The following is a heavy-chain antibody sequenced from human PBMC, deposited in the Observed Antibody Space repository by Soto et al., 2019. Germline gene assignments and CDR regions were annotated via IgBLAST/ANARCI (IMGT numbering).Heavy chain of an antibody. V-gene: IGHV3-21*01. Sequence: PGGSLRLSCAASGFTFSSYSMNWVRQAPGKGLEWVSSISSSSSYIYYADSVKGRFTISRDNAKNSLYLQMNSLRAEDTAVYYCGRLFDSGHGPFDYWGQGTLVTVSS. D-gene: IGHD3-10*01. CDR2: ISSSSSYI. J-gene: IGHJ4*02. CDR1: GFTFSSYS. CDR3: GRLFDSGHGPFDY.